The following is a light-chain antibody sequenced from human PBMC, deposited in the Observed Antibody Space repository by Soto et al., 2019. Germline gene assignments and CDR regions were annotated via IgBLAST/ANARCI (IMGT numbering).Light chain of an antibody. CDR1: QSVSSSY. CDR3: QQYGSSPGFT. J-gene: IGKJ3*01. CDR2: GAS. Sequence: EIVLTQSPGTLSLSPGERATLSCRASQSVSSSYLAWYQQQPGQAPRLLIYGASSRATGIPDRFSGSGSGTDFTLTISSLEPEDFAVYYCQQYGSSPGFTFGPGTKVDIK. V-gene: IGKV3-20*01.